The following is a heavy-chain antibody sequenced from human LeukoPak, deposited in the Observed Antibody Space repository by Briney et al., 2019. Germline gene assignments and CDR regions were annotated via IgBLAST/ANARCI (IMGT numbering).Heavy chain of an antibody. V-gene: IGHV4-59*01. Sequence: LETLSLTCTVSGGSISSYYWSWIRQPPGKGLEWIGYIYYSGSTNYNPSLKSRVTISVDTSKNQFSLKLSSVTAADTAVYYCAREGYSRGVDYWGQGTLVTVSS. J-gene: IGHJ4*02. D-gene: IGHD5-18*01. CDR2: IYYSGST. CDR1: GGSISSYY. CDR3: AREGYSRGVDY.